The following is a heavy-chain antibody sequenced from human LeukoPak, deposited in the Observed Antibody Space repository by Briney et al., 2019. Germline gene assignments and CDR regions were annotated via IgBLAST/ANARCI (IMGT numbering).Heavy chain of an antibody. CDR1: GGSISGYY. CDR3: ARGERPGLDY. D-gene: IGHD1-14*01. Sequence: PSETLSLTCTVSGGSISGYYWSWIRQPPGKGLEWVGYIYYSGHTKYNPSLKSRVTISVDTSKNQFSLRLISVTAADTAVYYCARGERPGLDYWGQGTLVAVSS. J-gene: IGHJ4*02. CDR2: IYYSGHT. V-gene: IGHV4-59*01.